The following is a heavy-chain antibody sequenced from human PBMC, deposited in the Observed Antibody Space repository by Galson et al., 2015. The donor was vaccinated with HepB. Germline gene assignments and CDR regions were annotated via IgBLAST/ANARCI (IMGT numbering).Heavy chain of an antibody. CDR1: GDSVSSNSAA. D-gene: IGHD6-13*01. CDR3: ARGKDSISWYEFFDS. CDR2: TYYRSKWYN. Sequence: CAISGDSVSSNSAAWNWIRQSPSRGLEWLGRTYYRSKWYNDYAVSVKSRITINPDTSKNQFSLQLNSVTAEDTAVYYCARGKDSISWYEFFDSWGQGTLVTVSS. J-gene: IGHJ4*02. V-gene: IGHV6-1*01.